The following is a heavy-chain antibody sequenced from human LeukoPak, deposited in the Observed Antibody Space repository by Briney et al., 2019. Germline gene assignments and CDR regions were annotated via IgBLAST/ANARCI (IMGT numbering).Heavy chain of an antibody. J-gene: IGHJ3*02. CDR2: IWYDGSYK. CDR1: GFTFSNYA. Sequence: GGPLRLSCAASGFTFSNYAMHWLRQAPGKGLEWMAIIWYDGSYKYYADSVKGRFTISRDNSKNTLYLQVNSLTAEDTAVYYCARGNSDAFDIWGHGTMVTVSS. CDR3: ARGNSDAFDI. V-gene: IGHV3-33*01. D-gene: IGHD4-23*01.